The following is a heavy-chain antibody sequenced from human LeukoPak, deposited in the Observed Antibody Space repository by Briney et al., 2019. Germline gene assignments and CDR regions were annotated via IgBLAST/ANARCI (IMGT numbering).Heavy chain of an antibody. Sequence: QPGRSLRLSCAASGFTFSSYGMHWVRQAPGKGLEWVAVISYDGSNKYYADSVKGRFTISRDNSKNTLYLQMNSLRAEDTAAYYCAKEIAVALRYWGQGTLVTVSS. V-gene: IGHV3-30*18. CDR2: ISYDGSNK. CDR3: AKEIAVALRY. D-gene: IGHD6-19*01. J-gene: IGHJ4*02. CDR1: GFTFSSYG.